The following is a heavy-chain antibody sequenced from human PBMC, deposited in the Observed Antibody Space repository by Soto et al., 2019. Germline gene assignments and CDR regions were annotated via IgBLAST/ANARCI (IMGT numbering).Heavy chain of an antibody. D-gene: IGHD2-15*01. CDR1: GFTFSSYS. Sequence: EVQLVESGGGLVKPGGSLRLSCAASGFTFSSYSMNWVRQAPGKGLEWVSSISSSSSYIYYADSVKGRFTISRDNAKNSLYLQVHSLRAEDTAVYYCARESGGGCSGGSCYLYWGQGTLVTVSS. CDR2: ISSSSSYI. J-gene: IGHJ4*02. CDR3: ARESGGGCSGGSCYLY. V-gene: IGHV3-21*01.